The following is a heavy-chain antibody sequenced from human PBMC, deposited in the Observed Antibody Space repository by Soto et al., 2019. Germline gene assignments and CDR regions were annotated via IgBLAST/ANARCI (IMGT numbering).Heavy chain of an antibody. J-gene: IGHJ4*02. CDR2: IYYSGST. D-gene: IGHD6-19*01. CDR1: GGSISSYY. CDR3: ARGHSSGWSYFDY. Sequence: PSETLSLTCTVSGGSISSYYWTWIRQPPGKGLEWIGYIYYSGSTNYNPSLSSRVTISVDTSKNQFSLKLTSVAAADSAVYYCARGHSSGWSYFDYWGQGALVTAPQ. V-gene: IGHV4-59*01.